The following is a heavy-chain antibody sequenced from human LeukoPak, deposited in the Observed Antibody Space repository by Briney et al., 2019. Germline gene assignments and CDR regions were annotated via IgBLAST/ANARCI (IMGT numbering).Heavy chain of an antibody. Sequence: GGSLRLSCAASGFTVSSNYMSWVRQAPGKGLEWVSVIYSGGSTYYADSVKGRFTISRDNSKNTLYLQMNSLRAEDTAVYYCARDAGYSYGYFWDYWGQGTLVTVSS. V-gene: IGHV3-66*01. J-gene: IGHJ4*02. D-gene: IGHD5-18*01. CDR1: GFTVSSNY. CDR2: IYSGGST. CDR3: ARDAGYSYGYFWDY.